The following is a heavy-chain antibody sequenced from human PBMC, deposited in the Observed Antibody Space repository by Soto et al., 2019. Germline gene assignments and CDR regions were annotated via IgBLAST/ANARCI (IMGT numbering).Heavy chain of an antibody. CDR3: AREYDILNWFDP. CDR1: GFTFSSYS. CDR2: ISSSSSTI. J-gene: IGHJ5*02. D-gene: IGHD3-9*01. V-gene: IGHV3-48*01. Sequence: EVQLVESGGGLVQPGGSLRLSCAASGFTFSSYSMNWVRQAPGKGLEWVSYISSSSSTIYYADSVKGRFTISRDNATNSLCLQMNSLRAEDTAVYYCAREYDILNWFDPWGQGTLVTVSS.